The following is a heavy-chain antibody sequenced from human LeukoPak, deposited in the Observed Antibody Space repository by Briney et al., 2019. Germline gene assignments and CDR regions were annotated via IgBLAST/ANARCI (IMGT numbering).Heavy chain of an antibody. V-gene: IGHV4-4*07. CDR1: GGSISSYY. Sequence: PSETLSLTCTVSGGSISSYYWSWIRQPAGKGLEWIGRIYTSGSTNYNPTLKSRVTISVDTSKNQFSLRLTSVTAADTALYFCTIFVVADSDAFEIWGQGTMVTVSS. J-gene: IGHJ3*02. CDR3: TIFVVADSDAFEI. D-gene: IGHD3-3*02. CDR2: IYTSGST.